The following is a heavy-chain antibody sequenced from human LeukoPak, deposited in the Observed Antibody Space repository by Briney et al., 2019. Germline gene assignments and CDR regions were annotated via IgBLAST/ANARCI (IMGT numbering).Heavy chain of an antibody. V-gene: IGHV3-48*04. D-gene: IGHD2-21*02. CDR2: INDSGSTR. Sequence: GGSLRLSCGASGFSFSNYAMSWVRQAPGKGLEWVSGINDSGSTRFYVDSVKGRFTISRDNAKNSLYLQMNSLRAEDTTVYYCAREYCGGDCGMRPIDYWGQGTLVTVSS. CDR1: GFSFSNYA. J-gene: IGHJ4*02. CDR3: AREYCGGDCGMRPIDY.